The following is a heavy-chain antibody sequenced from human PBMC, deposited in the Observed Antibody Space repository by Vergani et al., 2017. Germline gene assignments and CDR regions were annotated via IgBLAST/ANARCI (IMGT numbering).Heavy chain of an antibody. V-gene: IGHV7-4-1*02. CDR3: ARNLVHYYDSSGYPSAGDY. D-gene: IGHD3-22*01. CDR1: GYTFTSYA. Sequence: QVQLVQSGAEVKKPGASVKVSCKASGYTFTSYAMNWVRQAPGQGLEWMGWINTNTGNPTYAQGFTGRFVFALDTSVSTAYLQISSLKAEDTAVYYCARNLVHYYDSSGYPSAGDYWGQGTLVTVSS. CDR2: INTNTGNP. J-gene: IGHJ4*02.